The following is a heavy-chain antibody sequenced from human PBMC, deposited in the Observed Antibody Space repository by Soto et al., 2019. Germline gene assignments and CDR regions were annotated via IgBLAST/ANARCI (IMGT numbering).Heavy chain of an antibody. CDR3: ARDLSAQWLRDYYYGMDV. V-gene: IGHV3-30-3*01. CDR1: GFTFSSYA. CDR2: ISYDGSNK. Sequence: QVQLVESGGGVVQPGRSLRLSCAASGFTFSSYAMHWVRQAPGKGLEWVAVISYDGSNKYYADSVKGRFTISRDNSKNTLYLQMNSLRAEDTAVYYCARDLSAQWLRDYYYGMDVWGQGTTVTVSS. D-gene: IGHD5-12*01. J-gene: IGHJ6*02.